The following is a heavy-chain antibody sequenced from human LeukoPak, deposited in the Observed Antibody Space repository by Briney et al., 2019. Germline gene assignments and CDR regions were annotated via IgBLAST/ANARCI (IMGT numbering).Heavy chain of an antibody. CDR2: INHSGST. D-gene: IGHD3-9*01. J-gene: IGHJ4*02. CDR1: GGSFSGYY. V-gene: IGHV4-34*01. Sequence: SETLSLTCDVYGGSFSGYYWSWIRQPPGKGLEWIGEINHSGSTNYNPSLKSRVAISVDTSKNQFSLKVSSVTAADTAVYYCARHSLYYDILTGYLPSTPFDYWGQGTLVAVSS. CDR3: ARHSLYYDILTGYLPSTPFDY.